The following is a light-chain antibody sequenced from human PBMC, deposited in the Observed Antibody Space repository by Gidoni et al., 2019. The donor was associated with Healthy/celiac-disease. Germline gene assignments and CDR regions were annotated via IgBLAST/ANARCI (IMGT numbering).Light chain of an antibody. CDR1: SSSIGSNT. J-gene: IGLJ3*02. V-gene: IGLV1-44*01. CDR3: AAWDDSLNGWV. Sequence: HSGLPQPPSASGTPGQRVTISCSGSSSSIGSNTVNWYQQLPGTAPKLLIYSNNQRPSGVPDRFSGSKSGTSASLAISGLQSEDEADYYCAAWDDSLNGWVFGGGTKLTVL. CDR2: SNN.